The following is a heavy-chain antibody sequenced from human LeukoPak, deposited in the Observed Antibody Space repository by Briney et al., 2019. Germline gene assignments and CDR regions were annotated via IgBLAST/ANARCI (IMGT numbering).Heavy chain of an antibody. CDR1: GFTFSSYS. J-gene: IGHJ3*02. V-gene: IGHV3-21*04. Sequence: GGSLRLSCAASGFTFSSYSMNWVRQAPGKGLGWVSSISSSSSYIYYADSVKGRFTISRDNSKNTLYLQLNSLRAEDTAVYSCANVGSTNWHYAFPIWGQGTTVTVSS. CDR3: ANVGSTNWHYAFPI. D-gene: IGHD1-26*01. CDR2: ISSSSSYI.